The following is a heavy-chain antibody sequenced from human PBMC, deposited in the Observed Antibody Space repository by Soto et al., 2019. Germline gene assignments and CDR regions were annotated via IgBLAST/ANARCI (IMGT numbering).Heavy chain of an antibody. CDR3: ARGATVTGDFDY. V-gene: IGHV4-31*03. CDR2: IYYSGST. Sequence: QVQLQESGPGLVKPSQTLSLTCTVSGGSISSGGYYWSWIRQHPGKGLEWIGYIYYSGSTYYNPSLKSRVTISVATSKNQFSLKLRSVTAADTAVYYCARGATVTGDFDYWGQGTLVTVSS. J-gene: IGHJ4*02. CDR1: GGSISSGGYY. D-gene: IGHD4-17*01.